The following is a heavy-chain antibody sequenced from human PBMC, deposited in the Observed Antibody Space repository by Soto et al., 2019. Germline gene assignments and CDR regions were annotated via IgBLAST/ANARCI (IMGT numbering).Heavy chain of an antibody. CDR2: IHADSGST. Sequence: QVQLEQSGAAVKKPGATVKVSCKASGHFFSGYHMHWVRQATGQGLECMGWIHADSGSTNNAQKFQGRVTMTRDTSITTADMALSRLRSDDTAVYYCARADLPVAADYGRDVWGQGTPVTVSS. J-gene: IGHJ6*02. V-gene: IGHV1-2*02. D-gene: IGHD6-19*01. CDR3: ARADLPVAADYGRDV. CDR1: GHFFSGYH.